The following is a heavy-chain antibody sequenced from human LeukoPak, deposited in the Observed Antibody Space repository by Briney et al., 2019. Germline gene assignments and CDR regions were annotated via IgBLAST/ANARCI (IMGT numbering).Heavy chain of an antibody. J-gene: IGHJ6*03. CDR2: INHSGST. CDR3: ARRERYSRGYYYYMDV. CDR1: GGSFSGYY. Sequence: SETLSLTCAVYGGSFSGYYWSWIRQPPGKGLEWIGEINHSGSTNYNPSLKSRVTISVDTSKNQFSLKLSSVTAADTAVYYCARRERYSRGYYYYMDVWGKGTTVAVSS. D-gene: IGHD5-18*01. V-gene: IGHV4-34*01.